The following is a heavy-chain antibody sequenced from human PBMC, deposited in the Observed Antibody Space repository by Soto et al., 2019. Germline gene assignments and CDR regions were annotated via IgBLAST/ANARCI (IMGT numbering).Heavy chain of an antibody. CDR3: AKDLSRWPHSGFDS. CDR2: ISTNGDTA. V-gene: IGHV3-23*01. CDR1: GFTFSNYS. Sequence: EVQLLESGGGLLQPGGSLRLSCAASGFTFSNYSMNWVRQAPGKGLEWVSGISTNGDTANYADSVKGRFTISRDNSKNALYMQANGLRPEDTAVYYCAKDLSRWPHSGFDSWGQGTLVTVSS. D-gene: IGHD2-15*01. J-gene: IGHJ5*01.